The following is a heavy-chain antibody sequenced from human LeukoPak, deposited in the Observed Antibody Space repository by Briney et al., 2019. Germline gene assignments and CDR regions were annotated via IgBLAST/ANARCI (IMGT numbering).Heavy chain of an antibody. CDR3: ARDIYSQNDFWSGYWGRYYYYMDV. Sequence: SETLSLTCTVSGGSISSYYWSWIRQPPGKGLEWIGYIYYSGSTNYNPSLKSRVTMSVDTSKNQFSLKLSSVTAADTAVYYCARDIYSQNDFWSGYWGRYYYYMDVWGKGTTVTVSS. D-gene: IGHD3-3*01. J-gene: IGHJ6*03. V-gene: IGHV4-59*12. CDR2: IYYSGST. CDR1: GGSISSYY.